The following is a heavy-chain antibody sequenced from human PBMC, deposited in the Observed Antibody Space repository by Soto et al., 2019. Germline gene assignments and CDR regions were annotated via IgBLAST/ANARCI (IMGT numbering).Heavy chain of an antibody. CDR2: IYHSGST. CDR1: GGSISSGGYS. J-gene: IGHJ4*02. V-gene: IGHV4-30-2*01. CDR3: ARAMGYCGGDCYTIFDY. D-gene: IGHD2-21*02. Sequence: LSLTCAVSGGSISSGGYSWSWIRQPPGKGLEWIGYIYHSGSTYYNPSLKSRVTISVGRSKNQFSLKLSSVTAADTAVYYCARAMGYCGGDCYTIFDYWGQGTLVTVSS.